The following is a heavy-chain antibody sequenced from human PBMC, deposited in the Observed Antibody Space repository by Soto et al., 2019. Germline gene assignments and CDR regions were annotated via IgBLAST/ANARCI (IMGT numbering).Heavy chain of an antibody. CDR2: INPSVGGT. J-gene: IGHJ4*02. CDR3: ARDSTLAY. CDR1: GYTFTSYY. V-gene: IGHV1-46*01. Sequence: ASVKVSCKASGYTFTSYYIHWVRQAPGQGLEWMGIINPSVGGTSYAQKFQARVTMTRDTSTNTVYMELSSLRSEDTAVYYCARDSTLAYWGQGTLVTVSS.